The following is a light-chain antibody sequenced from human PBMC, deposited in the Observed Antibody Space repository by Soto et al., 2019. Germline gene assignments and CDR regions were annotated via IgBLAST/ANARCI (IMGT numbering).Light chain of an antibody. CDR3: SSYTTISTYV. Sequence: QSVLTQPASVSGSPGQSITISCTGTSSDVGGYNYVSWYQQHPGKAPKLMIYDVRNRPSGVSNRFSGSKSVNTASLTISGLQAEDEADYYCSSYTTISTYVFGTEPKVTVL. CDR2: DVR. J-gene: IGLJ1*01. V-gene: IGLV2-14*01. CDR1: SSDVGGYNY.